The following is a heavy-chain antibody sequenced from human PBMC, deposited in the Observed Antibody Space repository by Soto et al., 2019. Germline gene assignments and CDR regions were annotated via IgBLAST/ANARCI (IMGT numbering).Heavy chain of an antibody. CDR2: IYHSGST. CDR1: GVSISSGDYY. V-gene: IGHV4-39*07. Sequence: PSETLSLTCTVSGVSISSGDYYWSWIRQPPGKGLEWIGDIYHSGSTNYNPSLKSRVTISVDKSKNQFSLKLNSVTAADTAVYYCASLLRYFDWSPGMDVWGQGTTVTVSS. CDR3: ASLLRYFDWSPGMDV. D-gene: IGHD3-9*01. J-gene: IGHJ6*02.